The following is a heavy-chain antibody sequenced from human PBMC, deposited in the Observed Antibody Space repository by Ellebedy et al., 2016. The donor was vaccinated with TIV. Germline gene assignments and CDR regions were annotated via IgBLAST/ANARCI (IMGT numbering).Heavy chain of an antibody. CDR2: VSPYDGNT. CDR1: GHTFTSYG. CDR3: ARGFRYGSGRWPLDY. D-gene: IGHD4-23*01. Sequence: AASVKVSCKASGHTFTSYGISWVRQAPGQGLEWMGWVSPYDGNTNYAQKFQGRVTMTIDTSTSTGYMELRSLRSDDTAVYYCARGFRYGSGRWPLDYWGQGTLVTVSS. V-gene: IGHV1-18*01. J-gene: IGHJ4*02.